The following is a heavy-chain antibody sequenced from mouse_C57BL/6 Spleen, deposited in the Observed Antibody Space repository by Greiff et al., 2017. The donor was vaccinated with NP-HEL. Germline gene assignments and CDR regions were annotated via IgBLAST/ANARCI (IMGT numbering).Heavy chain of an antibody. CDR1: GYTFTDYN. J-gene: IGHJ4*01. V-gene: IGHV1-18*01. Sequence: EVQLQQSGPELVKPGASVKIPCKASGYTFTDYNMDWVKQSHGKSLEWIGDINPNNGCTIYNPKFKGKATLTVDKSSSTAYMELRSLTSEDTAVYYGARHDDGSSYAMDYWGQGTSVTVSS. D-gene: IGHD1-1*01. CDR3: ARHDDGSSYAMDY. CDR2: INPNNGCT.